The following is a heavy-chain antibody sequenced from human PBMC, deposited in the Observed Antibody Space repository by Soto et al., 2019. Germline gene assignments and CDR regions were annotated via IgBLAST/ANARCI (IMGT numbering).Heavy chain of an antibody. CDR2: ISAHNGNT. CDR3: ARGRYGDY. CDR1: GYTFTSYG. V-gene: IGHV1-18*03. J-gene: IGHJ4*02. D-gene: IGHD1-1*01. Sequence: QVHLVQSGAEVKKPGASVKVSCKASGYTFTSYGITWVRQAPGQGLEWMGWISAHNGNTDYAQKLQGRVIVTRDTATSTAYLELRSLRADDMAVYYCARGRYGDYWGQGDVVTVSS.